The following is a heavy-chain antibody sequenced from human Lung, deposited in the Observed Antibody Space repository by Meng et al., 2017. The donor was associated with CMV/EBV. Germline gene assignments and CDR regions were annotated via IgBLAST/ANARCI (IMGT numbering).Heavy chain of an antibody. CDR3: ARVFGDITGYVFDY. CDR2: TYYKSKWNH. J-gene: IGHJ4*02. Sequence: SQXXXLTXAISGDRVSSNSATWNWIRQSPSRGLEWLGRTYYKSKWNHDYAVSVKSRISFNPDTSKNQFSLQLSSVTPEDTAVYYCARVFGDITGYVFDYWXQGKXVTVSS. CDR1: GDRVSSNSAT. V-gene: IGHV6-1*01. D-gene: IGHD3-22*01.